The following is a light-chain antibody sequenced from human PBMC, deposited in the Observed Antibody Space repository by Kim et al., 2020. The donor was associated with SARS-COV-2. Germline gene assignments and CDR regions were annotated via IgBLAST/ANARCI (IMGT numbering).Light chain of an antibody. CDR2: DVT. V-gene: IGLV2-11*01. Sequence: GQAVTISCTGTSSDVGGYKYISWYQHRPGEAPKLIIYDVTQRPSGVPGRFSGSKSGNTASLTISGLQAEDEADYYCCAYAGSYKYVFGVGTKVTVL. CDR1: SSDVGGYKY. J-gene: IGLJ1*01. CDR3: CAYAGSYKYV.